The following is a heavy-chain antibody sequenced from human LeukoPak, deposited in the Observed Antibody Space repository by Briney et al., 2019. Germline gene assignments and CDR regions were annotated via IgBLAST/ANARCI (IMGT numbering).Heavy chain of an antibody. CDR2: IIPIFGTA. CDR1: GGTFSSYA. CDR3: ALGCTNGVCSLDYYYMDV. J-gene: IGHJ6*03. Sequence: ASVKVSCKASGGTFSSYAISWVRQAPGQGLEWMGGIIPIFGTANYAQKFQGRVTITTDESTSTAYMELSSLRSEDTAVYYCALGCTNGVCSLDYYYMDVWGKGTTVTVSS. D-gene: IGHD2-8*01. V-gene: IGHV1-69*05.